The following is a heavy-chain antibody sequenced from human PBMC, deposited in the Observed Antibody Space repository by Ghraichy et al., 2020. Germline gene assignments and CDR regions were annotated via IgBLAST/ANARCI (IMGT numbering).Heavy chain of an antibody. CDR1: GFTFSSYW. CDR3: ARAVASSWYERYSYYYMDV. D-gene: IGHD6-13*01. V-gene: IGHV3-7*01. CDR2: IKHDGSEK. J-gene: IGHJ6*03. Sequence: GGSLRLSCAASGFTFSSYWMSWVRHAPGKGLEWVANIKHDGSEKYYVDSVKGRFTISRDNAKNSLYLQMNSLRAEDTAVYYCARAVASSWYERYSYYYMDVWGKGTTVTVSS.